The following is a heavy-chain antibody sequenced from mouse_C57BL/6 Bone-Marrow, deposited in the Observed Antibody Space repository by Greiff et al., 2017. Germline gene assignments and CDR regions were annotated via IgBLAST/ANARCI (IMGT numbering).Heavy chain of an antibody. Sequence: QVQLQQSGPGLVQPSQSLSITCTVSGFSLTSYGVHWVRQSPGKGLEWLGVIWSGGSTDYNAAFISRLSISKNNSKSQVFFKMNSLQADDTAIYYWASITTVGARRTYYAMDYWGQGTSVTVSS. V-gene: IGHV2-2*01. J-gene: IGHJ4*01. D-gene: IGHD1-1*01. CDR3: ASITTVGARRTYYAMDY. CDR1: GFSLTSYG. CDR2: IWSGGST.